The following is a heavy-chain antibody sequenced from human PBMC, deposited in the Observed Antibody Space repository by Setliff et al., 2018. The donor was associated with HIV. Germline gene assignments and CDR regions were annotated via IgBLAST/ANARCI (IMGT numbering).Heavy chain of an antibody. CDR3: ARVQYHYVNNGDSYYFTH. D-gene: IGHD3-10*02. Sequence: SETLSLTCAVSGASINSNNWWSWVRQPPGKGLEWIGEIYHTGSTNYSPSLKSRVTISVDKSKNQFSLRLNSVTAADTAVYYCARVQYHYVNNGDSYYFTHWGHGTLVTVSS. CDR2: IYHTGST. J-gene: IGHJ4*01. CDR1: GASINSNNW. V-gene: IGHV4-4*02.